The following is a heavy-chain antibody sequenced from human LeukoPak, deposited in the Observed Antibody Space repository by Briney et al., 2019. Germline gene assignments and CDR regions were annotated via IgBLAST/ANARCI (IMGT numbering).Heavy chain of an antibody. J-gene: IGHJ2*01. CDR3: AMGGSSSWYWYFDL. Sequence: SVTVSCKASGGTFSSYAISWVRQAPGQGLEWMGGIIPIFGTANYAQKFQGRVTITTDESTSTAYMELSSLRSEDTAVYYCAMGGSSSWYWYFDLWGRGTLVTVSS. CDR2: IIPIFGTA. CDR1: GGTFSSYA. D-gene: IGHD6-13*01. V-gene: IGHV1-69*05.